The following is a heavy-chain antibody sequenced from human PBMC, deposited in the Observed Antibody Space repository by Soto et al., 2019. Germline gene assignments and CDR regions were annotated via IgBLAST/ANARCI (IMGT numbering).Heavy chain of an antibody. CDR1: GFTISSYW. CDR3: ARWDNGYDF. V-gene: IGHV3-7*01. Sequence: EVQLVESGGTLVQPGESLRLSCAASGFTISSYWMSWVRQAPGKGLEWVANIKQDGSERYYMGSVNGRFTISRDNAKNSLYLQMRSLTVEDTAVYYCARWDNGYDFGGQGTLVTIAS. D-gene: IGHD5-12*01. J-gene: IGHJ4*02. CDR2: IKQDGSER.